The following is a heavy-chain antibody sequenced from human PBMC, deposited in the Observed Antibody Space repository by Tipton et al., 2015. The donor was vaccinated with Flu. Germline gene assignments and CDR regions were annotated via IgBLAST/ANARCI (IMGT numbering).Heavy chain of an antibody. CDR1: SGSIRSTNYF. CDR2: IYPSGTT. CDR3: ARLSYYDVDLKNFYFDY. J-gene: IGHJ4*02. D-gene: IGHD3-10*02. Sequence: TLSLTCTVSSGSIRSTNYFCAWISQPPGKRLELIGSIYPSGTTYYNPSLKSRVTISVDTSKSQFSLKLRSVTAADTAVYYCARLSYYDVDLKNFYFDYWGQGALVTVSS. V-gene: IGHV4-39*01.